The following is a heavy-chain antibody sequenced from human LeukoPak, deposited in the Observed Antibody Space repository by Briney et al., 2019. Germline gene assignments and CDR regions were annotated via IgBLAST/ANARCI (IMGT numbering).Heavy chain of an antibody. D-gene: IGHD7-27*01. Sequence: GGSLRLSCAASGFTFSNYWMSWVRQAPGKGLEWVAHIKPDGSEKNYVDSVKGRFTLFRDDAKNSVFLQMNSLRVEDAAVYYCARDSTGFDYWGQGTLVTVSS. CDR3: ARDSTGFDY. V-gene: IGHV3-7*01. CDR1: GFTFSNYW. CDR2: IKPDGSEK. J-gene: IGHJ4*02.